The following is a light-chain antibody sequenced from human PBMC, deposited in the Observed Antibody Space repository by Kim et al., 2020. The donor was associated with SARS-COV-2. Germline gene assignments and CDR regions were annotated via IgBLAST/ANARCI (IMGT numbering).Light chain of an antibody. V-gene: IGKV3-20*01. CDR2: GAA. J-gene: IGKJ4*01. Sequence: EIVVTQSPDTLSLSPGEGATLSCRASQTVSLNYVAWYQQKPGQAPRLLISGAATRAPDVPDRFSGSGSGTDFTLTITRLEPDDFAMYYCQQYGSSPLTFGGGTKVDIK. CDR3: QQYGSSPLT. CDR1: QTVSLNY.